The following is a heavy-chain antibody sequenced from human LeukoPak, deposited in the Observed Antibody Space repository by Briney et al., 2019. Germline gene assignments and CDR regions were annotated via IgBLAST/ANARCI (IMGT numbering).Heavy chain of an antibody. CDR3: AREEGYYDSSGYYPAPINY. CDR2: ISAYNGNT. J-gene: IGHJ4*02. CDR1: GYTFTSYG. D-gene: IGHD3-22*01. V-gene: IGHV1-18*01. Sequence: ASVKVSCKASGYTFTSYGISWVRQAPGQGLEWMGWISAYNGNTNYAQKLQGRVTMTTDTSTSTAYMELSSLRSEDTAVYYCAREEGYYDSSGYYPAPINYWGQGTLVTVSS.